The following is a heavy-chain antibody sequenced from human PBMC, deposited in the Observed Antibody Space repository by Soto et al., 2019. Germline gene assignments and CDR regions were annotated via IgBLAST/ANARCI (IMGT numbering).Heavy chain of an antibody. J-gene: IGHJ6*02. V-gene: IGHV4-39*01. CDR1: GYSVTSSDYY. Sequence: SETLSLTCSVSGYSVTSSDYYWAWIRQPPGKGLEWIGSMFYSGLTYYNPSLKSRVTLSVDTSKNQFSVRLNSVTAADTAVYYCAPLSVSLSGPYGIHVWGQGTTVTVS. D-gene: IGHD2-15*01. CDR2: MFYSGLT. CDR3: APLSVSLSGPYGIHV.